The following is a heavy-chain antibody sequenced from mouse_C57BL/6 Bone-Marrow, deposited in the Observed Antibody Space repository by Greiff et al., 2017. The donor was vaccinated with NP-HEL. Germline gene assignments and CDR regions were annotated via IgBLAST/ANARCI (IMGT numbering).Heavy chain of an antibody. J-gene: IGHJ1*03. D-gene: IGHD1-1*01. CDR1: GYTFTSYW. CDR3: ASITTVVATNFDV. Sequence: VQLQQSGAELVRPGSSVKLSCKASGYTFTSYWMHWVKQRPIQGLEWIGNIDPSDSETHYNQKFKDKATLTVDKSSSTAYMQLSSLTSEDSAVYYCASITTVVATNFDVWGTGTTVTVSS. V-gene: IGHV1-52*01. CDR2: IDPSDSET.